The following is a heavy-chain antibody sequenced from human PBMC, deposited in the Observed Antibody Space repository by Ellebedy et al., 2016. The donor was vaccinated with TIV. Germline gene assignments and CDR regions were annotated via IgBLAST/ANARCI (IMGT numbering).Heavy chain of an antibody. CDR2: ISAAGGT. CDR3: AKGVGESYSAPVMDV. J-gene: IGHJ6*02. V-gene: IGHV3-23*01. CDR1: GFTFSSFA. Sequence: GESLKISCTASGFTFSSFAMTWVRQPPGKGLEWVSTISAAGGTYYADAVKGRFSISRDISCNTLYLQMNSLRAEDTAVYYCAKGVGESYSAPVMDVWGQGTTVTVSS. D-gene: IGHD1-26*01.